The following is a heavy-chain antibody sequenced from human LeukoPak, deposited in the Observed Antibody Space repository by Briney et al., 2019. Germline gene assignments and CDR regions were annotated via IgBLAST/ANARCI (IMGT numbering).Heavy chain of an antibody. D-gene: IGHD6-13*01. Sequence: GGSLRLSCAASGFTFSSYEMNWVRPAPGKGLEWVSYISSSGSTIYYADSVKGRFTISRDNAKDSLYLQMNSLRAEDTAVYYCARERQQLGYYYGMDVWGQGTTVTVSS. CDR2: ISSSGSTI. J-gene: IGHJ6*02. CDR3: ARERQQLGYYYGMDV. V-gene: IGHV3-48*03. CDR1: GFTFSSYE.